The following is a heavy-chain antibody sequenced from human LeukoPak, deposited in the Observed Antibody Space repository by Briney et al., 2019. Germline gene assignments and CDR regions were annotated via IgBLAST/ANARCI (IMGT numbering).Heavy chain of an antibody. D-gene: IGHD3-3*01. V-gene: IGHV4-34*01. J-gene: IGHJ4*02. CDR1: RGSFSAYY. CDR3: AFRSSIFASQNF. Sequence: SETLSLTCAVYRGSFSAYYLTWMRQPPGKGLEWIGEVNHRRRTNYNPSLRSPVTISVDTSKNQFSLRLTSVTAADTAVYYCAFRSSIFASQNFWGQGTLVTVS. CDR2: VNHRRRT.